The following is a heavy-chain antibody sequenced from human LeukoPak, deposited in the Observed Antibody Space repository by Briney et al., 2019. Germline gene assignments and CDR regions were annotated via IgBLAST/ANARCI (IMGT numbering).Heavy chain of an antibody. CDR2: MYSSGST. V-gene: IGHV4-39*07. J-gene: IGHJ4*02. Sequence: SETLSLTCTVSGGSLSRSYYYWGWIRHPPGKGLEWLGSMYSSGSTYYNPSLQSRVTISVDTSKNQFSLKLSSVTAADTAVYYCARTEPPYYYGSGGFDYWGQGTLVTVSS. CDR3: ARTEPPYYYGSGGFDY. D-gene: IGHD3-10*01. CDR1: GGSLSRSYYY.